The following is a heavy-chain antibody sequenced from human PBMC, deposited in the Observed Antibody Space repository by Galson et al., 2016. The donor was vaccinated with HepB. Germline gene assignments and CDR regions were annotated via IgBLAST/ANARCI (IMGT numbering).Heavy chain of an antibody. CDR2: LNGSGGNT. J-gene: IGHJ6*02. Sequence: SLRLSCAASGFTFSSYAMRWVRQAPGKGLEWVSALNGSGGNTKYADSVTGRLTISRDKSKNTLFLQMNSWRAEDTAVYYCAKDSIIQLPIQSYYYYNGMDVWGHGTTVTVSS. V-gene: IGHV3-23*01. CDR3: AKDSIIQLPIQSYYYYNGMDV. D-gene: IGHD2-2*01. CDR1: GFTFSSYA.